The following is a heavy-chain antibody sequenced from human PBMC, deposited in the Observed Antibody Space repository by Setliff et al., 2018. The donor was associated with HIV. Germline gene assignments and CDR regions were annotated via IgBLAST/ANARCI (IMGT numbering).Heavy chain of an antibody. CDR3: GRVAGYCAPSRCYGYNAFDI. D-gene: IGHD2-15*01. CDR2: IYHTGKT. V-gene: IGHV4-39*01. J-gene: IGHJ3*02. CDR1: GGSVSTSSYS. Sequence: SETLSLTCTVSGGSVSTSSYSWGWIRQPPEKGLEWIETIYHTGKTYYNSSLNSRVTVAVDTSKDQFSLNLSTVTAADTAVYYCGRVAGYCAPSRCYGYNAFDIWGPGTMVTVSS.